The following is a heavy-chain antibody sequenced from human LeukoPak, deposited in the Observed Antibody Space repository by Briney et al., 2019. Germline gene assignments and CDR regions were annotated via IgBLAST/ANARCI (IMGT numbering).Heavy chain of an antibody. D-gene: IGHD6-19*01. CDR3: AKGDSSGWYESNWFDP. CDR2: FYSGGHT. CDR1: EFTVNGVH. V-gene: IGHV3-53*01. J-gene: IGHJ5*02. Sequence: GGSLRLSCAAPEFTVNGVHLNWVRQPPGKGLEWVSVFYSGGHTNYADSVKGRFTISRDNSRNTLYLQMNSLRAEDTAVYYCAKGDSSGWYESNWFDPWGQGALVTVSS.